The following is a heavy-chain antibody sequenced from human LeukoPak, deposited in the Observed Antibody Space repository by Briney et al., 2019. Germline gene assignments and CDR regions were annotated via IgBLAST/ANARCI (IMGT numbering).Heavy chain of an antibody. CDR3: GRGHSGWYDY. Sequence: GSSVRHLCFASGLPFNRYWLHWVRQAPGKGLVWVSRINSDWRSTYYADSVKGRFTISRDNSKNTLYLQMNSLRAEDTAVYYCGRGHSGWYDYWGQGTLVTVSS. D-gene: IGHD6-19*01. CDR2: INSDWRST. J-gene: IGHJ4*02. CDR1: GLPFNRYW. V-gene: IGHV3-74*01.